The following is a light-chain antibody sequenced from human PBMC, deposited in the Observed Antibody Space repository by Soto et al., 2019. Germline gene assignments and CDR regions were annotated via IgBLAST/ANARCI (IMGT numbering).Light chain of an antibody. J-gene: IGKJ5*01. Sequence: EIVMTQSPATLSVSAGERATLSCRASQSVSNNYLAWYQQKPGQAPRLLIYGASSRATGIPDRFSGSGSGTDFTLTISRLEPEDFAVYYCQQYGIFPITFGQGTRLEIK. V-gene: IGKV3-20*01. CDR1: QSVSNNY. CDR3: QQYGIFPIT. CDR2: GAS.